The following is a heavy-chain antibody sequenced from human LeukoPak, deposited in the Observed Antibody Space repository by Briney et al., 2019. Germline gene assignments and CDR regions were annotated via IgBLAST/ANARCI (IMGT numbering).Heavy chain of an antibody. Sequence: GGSLRLSCAASVFTFSTYSMNGVREATGKALEGVSYISSSSNTIYYADSVKGRFTISRDNAKNSLFLQMTSLRDEDTAVYYCARAGRGSYYLAVFYWGQGTLVTVS. CDR3: ARAGRGSYYLAVFY. CDR2: ISSSSNTI. CDR1: VFTFSTYS. J-gene: IGHJ4*02. D-gene: IGHD1-26*01. V-gene: IGHV3-48*02.